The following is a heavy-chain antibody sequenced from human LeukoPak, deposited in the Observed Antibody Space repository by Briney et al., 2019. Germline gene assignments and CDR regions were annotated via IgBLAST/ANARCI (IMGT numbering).Heavy chain of an antibody. CDR3: AKDWPVSGDHYSPFDY. J-gene: IGHJ4*02. Sequence: GGSLRLSCAASGFTFSSHAMSWVRQAPGKGLEWVAAISRSGTNTYYVDSVKGRFTISRDSSKNTLHLQMDSLRAEDTAVYYCAKDWPVSGDHYSPFDYWGQGTLVTVSS. V-gene: IGHV3-23*01. D-gene: IGHD4-11*01. CDR2: ISRSGTNT. CDR1: GFTFSSHA.